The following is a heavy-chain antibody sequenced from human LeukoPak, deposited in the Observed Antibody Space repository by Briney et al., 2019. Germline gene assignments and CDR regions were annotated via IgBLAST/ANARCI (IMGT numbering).Heavy chain of an antibody. Sequence: ASVKVSCKTSGYTFTSYYMHWVRQAPGQGLEWMGIINPSGGSTSYAQKFQGRVTMTRDMSTSTVYMELSSLRSEDTAVYYCAASQGCGGDCYSFGGAFDIWGQGTMVTVSS. D-gene: IGHD2-21*02. V-gene: IGHV1-46*01. J-gene: IGHJ3*02. CDR1: GYTFTSYY. CDR3: AASQGCGGDCYSFGGAFDI. CDR2: INPSGGST.